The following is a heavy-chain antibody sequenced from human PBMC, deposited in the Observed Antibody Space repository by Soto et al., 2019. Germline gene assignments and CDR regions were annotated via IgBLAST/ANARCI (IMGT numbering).Heavy chain of an antibody. CDR2: INHSGST. Sequence: SETLSLTCAVYGGSFSGYYWSWIRQPPGKGLEWIGEINHSGSTNYNPSLKSRVTISVDTSKNQFSLTLSSVTAADTAVYYCARVHSPLDDFWSGLNSRIFDYWGQGTLVTVSS. V-gene: IGHV4-34*01. CDR3: ARVHSPLDDFWSGLNSRIFDY. J-gene: IGHJ4*02. CDR1: GGSFSGYY. D-gene: IGHD3-3*01.